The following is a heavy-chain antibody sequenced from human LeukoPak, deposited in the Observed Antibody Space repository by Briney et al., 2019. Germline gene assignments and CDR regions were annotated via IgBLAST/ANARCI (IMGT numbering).Heavy chain of an antibody. V-gene: IGHV4-4*02. CDR1: GGSISSGNW. Sequence: SETLSLTCAVSGGSISSGNWWSWIRQPPGKGLEWLGETLHSGDTVYNPPLKSRITISVDNSKNQCSLKLTSVTAADTAVYFCTRNGDSSSVVDWGQGTLVTVSS. CDR2: TLHSGDT. CDR3: TRNGDSSSVVD. D-gene: IGHD2-15*01. J-gene: IGHJ4*02.